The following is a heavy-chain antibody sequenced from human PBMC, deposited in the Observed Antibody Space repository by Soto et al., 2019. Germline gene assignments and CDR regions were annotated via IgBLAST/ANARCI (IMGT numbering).Heavy chain of an antibody. J-gene: IGHJ4*02. CDR2: ISSSGDYA. CDR3: ASPNYYGDYTFDY. V-gene: IGHV3-11*03. Sequence: PGGSLRLSCAASGFTFTGYYMSWIRQAPGKGLEWVSYISSSGDYANYADSVKGRFTISRDNTKNSLYLQMNSLRAEDTAVYYCASPNYYGDYTFDYWGQGTLVTVSS. D-gene: IGHD3-10*01. CDR1: GFTFTGYY.